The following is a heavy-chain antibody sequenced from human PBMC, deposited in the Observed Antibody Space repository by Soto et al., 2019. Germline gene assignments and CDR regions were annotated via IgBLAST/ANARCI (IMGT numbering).Heavy chain of an antibody. V-gene: IGHV1-8*02. CDR1: GYTFTSYE. J-gene: IGHJ6*02. CDR2: MNPHSGNK. CDR3: AREAATGDCHGMDV. Sequence: QVQLVQSGAEVKKPGASVKVSCKASGYTFTSYEINWVRQATGQGLEWMGWMNPHSGNKGYAQKFQGRVSMTRNTAISTAYMELSSLRSEDTAVYYCAREAATGDCHGMDVWGQGTTVIVSS. D-gene: IGHD6-13*01.